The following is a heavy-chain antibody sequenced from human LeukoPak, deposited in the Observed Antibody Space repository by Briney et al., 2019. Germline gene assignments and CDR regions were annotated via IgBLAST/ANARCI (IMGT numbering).Heavy chain of an antibody. D-gene: IGHD6-19*01. CDR2: ISSSSSTI. CDR3: AREETIAVAGTDYYYGMDV. Sequence: PGGSLRLSCAASGFTFSSYSMNWVRQAPGKGLEWVSYISSSSSTIYYADSVKGRFTISRDNAKNSLHLQMNSLRAEDTAVYYCAREETIAVAGTDYYYGMDVWGQGTTVTVSS. CDR1: GFTFSSYS. J-gene: IGHJ6*02. V-gene: IGHV3-48*04.